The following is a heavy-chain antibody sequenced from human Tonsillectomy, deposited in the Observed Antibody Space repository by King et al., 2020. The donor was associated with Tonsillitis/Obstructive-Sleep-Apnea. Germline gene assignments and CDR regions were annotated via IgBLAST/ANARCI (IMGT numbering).Heavy chain of an antibody. J-gene: IGHJ4*02. CDR1: GFTVDDYA. CDR3: AKGGFLEWLLDY. V-gene: IGHV3-9*01. Sequence: VQLVESGGGLVQPDRFLRLSCAASGFTVDDYAMHWVRQAPGKGLEWVSGINWNSGTMSYAASVKGRFTISSDNDKNSLYLQMNSLRGEDTALYYCAKGGFLEWLLDYWGQGTLVTVSS. CDR2: INWNSGTM. D-gene: IGHD3-3*01.